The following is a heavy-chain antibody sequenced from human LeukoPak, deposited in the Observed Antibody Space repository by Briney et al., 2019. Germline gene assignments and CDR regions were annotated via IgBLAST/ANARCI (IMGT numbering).Heavy chain of an antibody. D-gene: IGHD3-9*01. Sequence: GGSLRLSCAASGFTFSSYAMHWVRQAPGKGLEWVAVISYDGSNKYYADSVKGRFTISRDNSKNTLYLQMNSLRAEDTATYYCARDSPLLTVWGQGTLVTVSS. J-gene: IGHJ4*02. CDR3: ARDSPLLTV. CDR1: GFTFSSYA. CDR2: ISYDGSNK. V-gene: IGHV3-30-3*01.